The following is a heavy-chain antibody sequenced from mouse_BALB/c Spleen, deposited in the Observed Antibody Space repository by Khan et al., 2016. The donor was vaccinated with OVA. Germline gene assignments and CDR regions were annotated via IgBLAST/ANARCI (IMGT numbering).Heavy chain of an antibody. CDR2: IDPSDSYT. D-gene: IGHD2-1*01. Sequence: QVQLQQSGAELVKPGASVKLSCKASGYTFTSYWMQWVKQRPGQGLEWIGEIDPSDSYTNYNQKFKAKATLTVDKSSSTAYIQLSSLTSEDSAVYYCGRYGNYFAYWGQGTLVTVSA. V-gene: IGHV1-69*02. CDR3: GRYGNYFAY. CDR1: GYTFTSYW. J-gene: IGHJ3*01.